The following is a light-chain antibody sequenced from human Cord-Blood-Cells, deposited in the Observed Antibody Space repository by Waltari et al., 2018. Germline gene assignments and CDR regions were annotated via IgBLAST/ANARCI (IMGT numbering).Light chain of an antibody. V-gene: IGLV6-57*01. J-gene: IGLJ2*01. CDR1: SGSIASNY. CDR3: QSYDSSNQV. Sequence: NFMLTQPHSVSESPVKTVTISCTRSSGSIASNYVPRYQQRPGSSPTTVIYEDNQRPPGVPDRFSGSIDSSSNSASLTISGLKTEDEADYYCQSYDSSNQVFGGGTKLTVL. CDR2: EDN.